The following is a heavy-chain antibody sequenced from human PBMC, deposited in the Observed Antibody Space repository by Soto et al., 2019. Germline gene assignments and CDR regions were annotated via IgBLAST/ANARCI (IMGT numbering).Heavy chain of an antibody. D-gene: IGHD3-3*01. CDR3: ARVPTDRYYDFWSGYSVHDY. Sequence: SVKVSCKASGGTFSSYAISWVRQAPGQGLEWMGGIIPIFGTANYAQKFQGRVTITADESTSTAYMELSSLRSEDTAVYYCARVPTDRYYDFWSGYSVHDYWGQGTLVTVS. CDR1: GGTFSSYA. V-gene: IGHV1-69*13. CDR2: IIPIFGTA. J-gene: IGHJ4*02.